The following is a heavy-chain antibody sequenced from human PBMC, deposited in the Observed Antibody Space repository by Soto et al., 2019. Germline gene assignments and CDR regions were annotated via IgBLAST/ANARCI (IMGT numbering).Heavy chain of an antibody. CDR2: ISYDGSNK. V-gene: IGHV3-30-3*01. CDR1: GFTFSSYA. CDR3: ARDPGSGYYYYFDY. J-gene: IGHJ4*02. Sequence: QVQLVESGGGVVQPGRSLRLSCAASGFTFSSYAMHWVRQAPGKGLEWVAVISYDGSNKYYADSVKGRFTISRDNSKNTLDLQMNSLRAEDTAVYDCARDPGSGYYYYFDYWGQGTLVTVSS. D-gene: IGHD3-22*01.